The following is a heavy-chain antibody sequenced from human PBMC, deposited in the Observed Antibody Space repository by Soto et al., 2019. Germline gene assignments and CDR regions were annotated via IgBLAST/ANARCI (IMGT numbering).Heavy chain of an antibody. CDR1: GGSFSGYY. J-gene: IGHJ4*02. D-gene: IGHD6-13*01. CDR2: INHSGST. CDR3: ARGGVRVFPASRGISYYFDY. V-gene: IGHV4-34*01. Sequence: QVQLQQWGAGLLKPSETLSLTCAVYGGSFSGYYWSWIRQPPGKGLEWIGEINHSGSTNYNPSLKSRVTISVDTSKNQFSLKLSSVTAADTAVYYCARGGVRVFPASRGISYYFDYWGQGTLVTVSS.